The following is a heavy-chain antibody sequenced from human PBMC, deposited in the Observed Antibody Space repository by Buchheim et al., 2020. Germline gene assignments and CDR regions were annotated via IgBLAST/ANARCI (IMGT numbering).Heavy chain of an antibody. D-gene: IGHD3-22*01. J-gene: IGHJ4*02. V-gene: IGHV3-48*01. CDR2: ISSSSSTI. CDR3: AREDNHYYHRAFDY. Sequence: EVQLVESGGGLVQPGGSLRLSCAASGFTFSSYSMNWVRQAPGKGLEWVSYISSSSSTIYYADSVKGRFTISRDNAKNSLYLKMNSLRAEDTAVYYCAREDNHYYHRAFDYWGQGTL. CDR1: GFTFSSYS.